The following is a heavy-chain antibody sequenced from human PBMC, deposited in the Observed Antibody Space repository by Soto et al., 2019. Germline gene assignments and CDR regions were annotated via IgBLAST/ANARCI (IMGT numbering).Heavy chain of an antibody. CDR3: APTRYDYGDDAVGY. D-gene: IGHD4-17*01. Sequence: GGSLRLSCAASGFTFDSYAMPWVRQAPWKGLEWVSSVSGGSSTTYYADSVKGRFTIFRDNSKNTVYLHMNTLSTEDTAVYYCAPTRYDYGDDAVGYWGQGTLVTV. V-gene: IGHV3-23*01. CDR1: GFTFDSYA. CDR2: VSGGSSTT. J-gene: IGHJ4*01.